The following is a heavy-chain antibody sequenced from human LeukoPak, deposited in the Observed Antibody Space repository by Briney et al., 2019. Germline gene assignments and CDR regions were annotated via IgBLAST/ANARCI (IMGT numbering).Heavy chain of an antibody. D-gene: IGHD1-1*01. CDR1: GFTFNRSW. Sequence: GGSLRLSCAASGFTFNRSWMNWVRQARGKGREWVANLDPRGSQKRYGDSVKGRFIISKDNPGASPYLDMYSQKAEETAIYYCAIWTSSNYWGQGTLVTVSS. CDR2: LDPRGSQK. V-gene: IGHV3-7*01. J-gene: IGHJ4*02. CDR3: AIWTSSNY.